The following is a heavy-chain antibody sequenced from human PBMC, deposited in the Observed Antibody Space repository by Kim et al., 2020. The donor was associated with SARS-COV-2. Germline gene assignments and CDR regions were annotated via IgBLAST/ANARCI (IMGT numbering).Heavy chain of an antibody. D-gene: IGHD3-3*01. CDR2: ISAYNGNT. J-gene: IGHJ4*02. CDR1: GYTFTSYG. Sequence: ASVKVSCKASGYTFTSYGISWVRQAPGQGLEWMGWISAYNGNTNYAQKLQGRVTMTTDTSTSTAYMELRSLRSDDTAVYYCARGRMVFGVVIYLREVDYWGQGTLVTVSS. CDR3: ARGRMVFGVVIYLREVDY. V-gene: IGHV1-18*04.